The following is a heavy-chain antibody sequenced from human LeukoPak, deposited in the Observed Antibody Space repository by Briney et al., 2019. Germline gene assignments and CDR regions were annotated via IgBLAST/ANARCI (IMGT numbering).Heavy chain of an antibody. V-gene: IGHV3-23*01. J-gene: IGHJ6*02. CDR1: GFTFSSYA. D-gene: IGHD1-1*01. CDR3: AKPTRGDWNDRIYYYGLDV. Sequence: GGSLRLSCAASGFTFSSYAMSWVRQAPGKGLEWVSAISGSGGSTYYADSVKGRFTISRDNSKNTLYLQMNSLRAEDTAVYYCAKPTRGDWNDRIYYYGLDVWGQGTTVTVSS. CDR2: ISGSGGST.